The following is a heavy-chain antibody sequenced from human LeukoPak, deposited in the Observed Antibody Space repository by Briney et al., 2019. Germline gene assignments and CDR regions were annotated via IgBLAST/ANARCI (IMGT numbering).Heavy chain of an antibody. V-gene: IGHV3-74*01. D-gene: IGHD2-2*01. CDR3: ASEGECSSTSCYPFDY. Sequence: QPGGSLSLSWAASGFTFSSYWIHWVRHAPGEGLGWVSRINSEGSSTSYADSGTGRFTISRDNAKNTRYLKMNSLRAEDTAVYYCASEGECSSTSCYPFDYWGQGTLVTVSS. CDR2: INSEGSST. CDR1: GFTFSSYW. J-gene: IGHJ4*02.